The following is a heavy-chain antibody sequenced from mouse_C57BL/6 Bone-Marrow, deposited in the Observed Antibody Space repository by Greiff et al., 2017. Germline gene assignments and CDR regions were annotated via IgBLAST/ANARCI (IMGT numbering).Heavy chain of an antibody. CDR2: FDPNSGGT. J-gene: IGHJ4*01. V-gene: IGHV1-72*01. CDR1: GYTFTSYW. CDR3: ARLNWDDAMDY. Sequence: QVQLQQPGAELVKPGASVKLSCKASGYTFTSYWMHWVKQRPGRGLEWIGRFDPNSGGTKYNEKFKSKATLTVDKPSSTAYMQLSSLTSEDSAVYDCARLNWDDAMDYWGQGTGVTVSS. D-gene: IGHD4-1*01.